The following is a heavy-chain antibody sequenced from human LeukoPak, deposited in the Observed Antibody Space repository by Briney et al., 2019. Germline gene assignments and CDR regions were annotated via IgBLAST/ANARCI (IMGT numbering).Heavy chain of an antibody. V-gene: IGHV3-21*01. J-gene: IGHJ4*02. CDR2: ISNSSYI. CDR1: GFTFSSYS. D-gene: IGHD1-26*01. Sequence: GGSLRLSCAASGFTFSSYSMNWVRQAPGKGLEWVSSISNSSYIYYADSVKGRFTISSDNAKNSLYLQMNSLRAEDTAVYYCARSGGPGSYRYFDYWGQGTLVTVSS. CDR3: ARSGGPGSYRYFDY.